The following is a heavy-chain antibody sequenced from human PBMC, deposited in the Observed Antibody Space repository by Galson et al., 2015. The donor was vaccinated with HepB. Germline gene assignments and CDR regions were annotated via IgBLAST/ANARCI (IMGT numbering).Heavy chain of an antibody. V-gene: IGHV3-74*01. J-gene: IGHJ6*03. CDR1: GFTFSSYW. D-gene: IGHD2-15*01. Sequence: SLRLSCAASGFTFSSYWMHWVRQAPGKGLVWVSRINSDGSSTSYADSVKGRFTISRDNAKNTLYLQMNSLRAEDTAVYYCARQRGGPLGYYYYYMDVWGKGTTVTVSS. CDR3: ARQRGGPLGYYYYYMDV. CDR2: INSDGSST.